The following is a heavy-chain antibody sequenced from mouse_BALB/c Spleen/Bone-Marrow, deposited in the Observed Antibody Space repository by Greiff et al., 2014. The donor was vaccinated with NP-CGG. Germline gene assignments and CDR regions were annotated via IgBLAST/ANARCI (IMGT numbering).Heavy chain of an antibody. CDR2: ISYSGST. CDR1: GYSITSDYA. J-gene: IGHJ3*01. D-gene: IGHD2-14*01. V-gene: IGHV3-2*02. CDR3: ASRFDEAWFAY. Sequence: VQLQQSGPGLVKPSQSLSLTCTVTGYSITSDYAWNWIRQFPGNKLEWMGYISYSGSTSYNPSLKSRISITRDTSKNQFFLQLNSVTTEDTATYYCASRFDEAWFAYWGQGTLVTVYA.